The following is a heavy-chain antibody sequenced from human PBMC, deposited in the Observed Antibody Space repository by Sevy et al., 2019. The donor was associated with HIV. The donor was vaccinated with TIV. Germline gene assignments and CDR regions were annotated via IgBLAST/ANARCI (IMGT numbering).Heavy chain of an antibody. CDR3: ARGLKVAATLYFYYSMDV. J-gene: IGHJ6*02. CDR1: GFTFNTYW. CDR2: IKRDGSEK. Sequence: GGSLRLSCAASGFTFNTYWMSWVRQSLGKGLEWVANIKRDGSEKYYVDSVEGRFTISRDNAKNSLYLQMNSLRAEDTAVYYCARGLKVAATLYFYYSMDVWGQRTTVTVSS. V-gene: IGHV3-7*01. D-gene: IGHD2-15*01.